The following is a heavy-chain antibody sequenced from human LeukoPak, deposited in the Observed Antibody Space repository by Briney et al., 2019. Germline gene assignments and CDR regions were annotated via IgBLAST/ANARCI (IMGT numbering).Heavy chain of an antibody. Sequence: GGSLRLSCAASGFTFSDYSMNWVCQAPGKGLEWVAVISYDGSNKYYADSVKGRFTISRDNSKNTLYLQMNSLRAEDTAVYYCARQYSSSLRYFDYWGQGTLVTVSS. D-gene: IGHD6-6*01. CDR3: ARQYSSSLRYFDY. CDR2: ISYDGSNK. J-gene: IGHJ4*02. CDR1: GFTFSDYS. V-gene: IGHV3-30*03.